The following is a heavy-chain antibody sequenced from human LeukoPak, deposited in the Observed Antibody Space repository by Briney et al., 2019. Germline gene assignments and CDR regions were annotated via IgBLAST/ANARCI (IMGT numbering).Heavy chain of an antibody. J-gene: IGHJ4*02. CDR3: ARGGDSFDY. D-gene: IGHD2-15*01. Sequence: SETLSLTCTVSGGSISSSSYYWSWIRQPAGKGLEWIGRIYTSGSTNYNPSLKSRVTMSVDTSKNQFSLKLSSVTAADTAVYYCARGGDSFDYWGQGTLVTVSS. V-gene: IGHV4-61*02. CDR2: IYTSGST. CDR1: GGSISSSSYY.